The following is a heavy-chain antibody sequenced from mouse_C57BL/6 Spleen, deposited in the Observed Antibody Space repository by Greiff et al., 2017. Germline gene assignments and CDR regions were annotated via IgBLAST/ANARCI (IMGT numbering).Heavy chain of an antibody. D-gene: IGHD1-1*01. J-gene: IGHJ1*03. CDR2: ISYDGSN. Sequence: EVKVEESGPGLVKPSQSLSLTCSVTGYSITSGYYWNWIRQFPGNKLEWMGYISYDGSNNYNPSLKNRISITRDTSKNQFFLKLNSVTTEDTATYYCARDPHYYGSSYWYFDVWGTGTTVTVSS. CDR3: ARDPHYYGSSYWYFDV. V-gene: IGHV3-6*01. CDR1: GYSITSGYY.